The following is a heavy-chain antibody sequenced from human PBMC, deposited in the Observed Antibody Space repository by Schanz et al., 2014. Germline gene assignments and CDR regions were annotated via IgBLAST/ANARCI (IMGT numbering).Heavy chain of an antibody. D-gene: IGHD3-10*01. CDR1: GYIFGSHG. V-gene: IGHV1-18*01. J-gene: IGHJ3*02. CDR3: ARVHIATYHYNSPGAFDI. Sequence: QLMQSGSEVRKPGASVKVSCKASGYIFGSHGMTWVRQAPGQGPELMGWINAHTGNTQYAQKFQGRVNMTRDTVTTTVHLELTRRRTDDAAIYYCARVHIATYHYNSPGAFDIWGQGTSVTVSS. CDR2: INAHTGNT.